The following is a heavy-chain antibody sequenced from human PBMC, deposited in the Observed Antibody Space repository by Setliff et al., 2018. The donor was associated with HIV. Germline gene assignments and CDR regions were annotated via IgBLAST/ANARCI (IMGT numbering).Heavy chain of an antibody. J-gene: IGHJ4*02. V-gene: IGHV3-48*01. CDR2: INNISSTI. CDR1: GFTFSDYS. D-gene: IGHD2-21*02. Sequence: GGSLRLSCVASGFTFSDYSMNWVRQAPGKGLEWVSYINNISSTISYADSAKGRFTISRDNSKNTLYLQMNSLRGEDTAVYYCASAGGGNSGTRWFDYWGQGALVTVSS. CDR3: ASAGGGNSGTRWFDY.